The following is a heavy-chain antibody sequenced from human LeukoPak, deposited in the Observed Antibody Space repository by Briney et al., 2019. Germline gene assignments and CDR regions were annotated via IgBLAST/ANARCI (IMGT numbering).Heavy chain of an antibody. CDR3: ARDRAVALFDY. CDR2: IYYSGST. D-gene: IGHD6-19*01. CDR1: GGSISSYY. J-gene: IGHJ4*02. Sequence: SETLSLTCTVSGGSISSYYWSWIRQPPGKGLEWIGCIYYSGSTNYNPSLKSRVTISVDTSKNQFSLKLSSVTAADTAVYYCARDRAVALFDYWGQGTLVTVSS. V-gene: IGHV4-59*01.